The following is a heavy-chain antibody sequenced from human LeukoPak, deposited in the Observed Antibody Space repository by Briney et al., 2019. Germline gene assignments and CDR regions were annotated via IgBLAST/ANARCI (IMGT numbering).Heavy chain of an antibody. D-gene: IGHD5-18*01. Sequence: PGGSLRLSCAASGFTFSSYSMNWVRQAPGKGLEWVSSISSSSSYIYYADSVKGRFTISRDNAKNSLYLQMNSLRAEDTAVYYCARVSPQEWIPNMYYFDYWSQGTLVTVSP. V-gene: IGHV3-21*01. CDR3: ARVSPQEWIPNMYYFDY. CDR2: ISSSSSYI. CDR1: GFTFSSYS. J-gene: IGHJ4*02.